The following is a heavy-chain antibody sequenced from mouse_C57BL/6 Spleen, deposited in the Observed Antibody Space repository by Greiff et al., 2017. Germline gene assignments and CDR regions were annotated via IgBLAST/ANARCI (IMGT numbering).Heavy chain of an antibody. CDR1: GFTFSDYY. Sequence: EVKLVESEGGLVQPGSSMKLSCTASGFTFSDYYMAWVRPVPEKGLEWVANINYDGSSTYYLDSLKSRFIISRDNAKNILYLQMSSLKSEDTATYYCARVNYGSSYGYFDYWGQGTTLTVSS. V-gene: IGHV5-16*01. CDR2: INYDGSST. D-gene: IGHD1-1*01. J-gene: IGHJ2*01. CDR3: ARVNYGSSYGYFDY.